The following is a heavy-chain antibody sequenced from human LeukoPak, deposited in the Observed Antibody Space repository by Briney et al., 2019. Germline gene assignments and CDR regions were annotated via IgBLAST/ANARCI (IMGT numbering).Heavy chain of an antibody. Sequence: GGSLRLSCAVSGFTLRSYAIHWVRQAPGKGLQWVAFISYDAAVKYYADSVRGRLTVSRDNSKNTLSLQMNSLRAEDTAVYYCAKDGGSYSVDSWGQGTLVTVSS. CDR3: AKDGGSYSVDS. CDR2: ISYDAAVK. D-gene: IGHD1-26*01. CDR1: GFTLRSYA. J-gene: IGHJ4*02. V-gene: IGHV3-30-3*01.